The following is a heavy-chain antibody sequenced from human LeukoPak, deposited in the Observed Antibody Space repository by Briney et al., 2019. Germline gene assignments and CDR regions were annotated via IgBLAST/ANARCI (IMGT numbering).Heavy chain of an antibody. CDR2: INYSGST. CDR3: ARGANYGDYGLDAFDV. CDR1: GGSISSYY. J-gene: IGHJ3*01. D-gene: IGHD4-17*01. V-gene: IGHV4-59*01. Sequence: PSETLSLTCTVSGGSISSYYWSWIRQPPGEGLEWIGYINYSGSTTYNPPLRSRVTMSIDTPKNQFSLKLTSVTAADTAVYHCARGANYGDYGLDAFDVLGQGTMVTVSS.